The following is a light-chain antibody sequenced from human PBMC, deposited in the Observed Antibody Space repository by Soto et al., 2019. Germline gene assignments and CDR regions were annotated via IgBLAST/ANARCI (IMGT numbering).Light chain of an antibody. CDR3: QHYNSYSEA. CDR1: RGISSY. Sequence: AIRMTQSPSSLSASTGDRVTITCRASRGISSYLAWYQQKPGKAPKLLIYAASTLQSGVPSRFSGSGSGTDFTLTISSLQPDDFATYYCQHYNSYSEAFGQGTKVDIK. CDR2: AAS. J-gene: IGKJ1*01. V-gene: IGKV1-8*01.